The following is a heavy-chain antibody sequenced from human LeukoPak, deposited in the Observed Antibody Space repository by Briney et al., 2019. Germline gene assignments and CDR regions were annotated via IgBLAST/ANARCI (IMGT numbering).Heavy chain of an antibody. CDR3: ARGGVTYFDWFVHYYYYMDV. J-gene: IGHJ6*03. CDR2: MNPNSGNT. CDR1: GYTFTSYD. Sequence: GASVKVSCKASGYTFTSYDMNWVRQATGQGLEWMGWMNPNSGNTGYAQKFQGRVTITRNTSISTAYMELSSLRSEDPAVYYCARGGVTYFDWFVHYYYYMDVWGKGTTVTVSS. D-gene: IGHD3-9*01. V-gene: IGHV1-8*03.